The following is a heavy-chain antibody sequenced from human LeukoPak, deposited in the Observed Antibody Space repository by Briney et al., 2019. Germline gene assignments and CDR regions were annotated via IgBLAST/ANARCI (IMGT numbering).Heavy chain of an antibody. CDR2: MSYDGSNK. Sequence: GRSLRLSCAASGFTFSSYAMHWVRQAPGKGLEWVAVMSYDGSNKYYADSVKGRFTISRDNSKSTLYLQMNSLRAEDTAVYYCARDEEDWYFQHWGQGTLVTVSS. CDR3: ARDEEDWYFQH. J-gene: IGHJ1*01. CDR1: GFTFSSYA. V-gene: IGHV3-30*04. D-gene: IGHD2-15*01.